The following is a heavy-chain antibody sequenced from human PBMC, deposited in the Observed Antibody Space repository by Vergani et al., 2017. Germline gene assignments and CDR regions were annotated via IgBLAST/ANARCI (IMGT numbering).Heavy chain of an antibody. V-gene: IGHV1-69*06. J-gene: IGHJ6*03. D-gene: IGHD1-26*01. Sequence: QVQLVQSGAEVKKPGSSVKVSCKASGGTFSSYAISWVRQAPGQGLEWMGGIIPIFGTANYAQKFQGRVTITADKATSTAYMELSSLRSEDTAVYYCVKDGRMGEKADYHYYMDVWGKGTPVTVSS. CDR1: GGTFSSYA. CDR3: VKDGRMGEKADYHYYMDV. CDR2: IIPIFGTA.